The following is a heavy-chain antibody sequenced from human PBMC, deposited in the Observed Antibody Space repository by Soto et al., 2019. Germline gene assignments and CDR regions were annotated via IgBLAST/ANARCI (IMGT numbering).Heavy chain of an antibody. CDR3: ARGNINVVEGLVSWFDP. CDR1: GGSTNSTGFT. J-gene: IGHJ5*02. CDR2: IYQSGST. V-gene: IGHV4-30-2*06. Sequence: SETLSLTCTVSGGSTNSTGFTANWIRQSPGKGLEWIGYIYQSGSTFYNPSLRSRVTISADRSKNQFSLNLNSVTAADTAVYYCARGNINVVEGLVSWFDPWGQGTLVTVSS. D-gene: IGHD2-8*01.